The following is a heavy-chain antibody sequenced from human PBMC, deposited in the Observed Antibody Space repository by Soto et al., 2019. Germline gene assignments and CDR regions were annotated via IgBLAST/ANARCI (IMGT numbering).Heavy chain of an antibody. D-gene: IGHD2-2*01. CDR3: ARDRIVVVPAAMKPYYYYGMDV. V-gene: IGHV4-4*02. Sequence: QVQLQESGPGLVKPSGTLSLTCAVSGGSISSSNWWSWVRQPPGKGLEWIGEIYHSGSTNYNPSLKSRVNLSVDKSKNQFSLKLSSVTAADTAVYYCARDRIVVVPAAMKPYYYYGMDVWGQGTTVTVSS. CDR1: GGSISSSNW. CDR2: IYHSGST. J-gene: IGHJ6*02.